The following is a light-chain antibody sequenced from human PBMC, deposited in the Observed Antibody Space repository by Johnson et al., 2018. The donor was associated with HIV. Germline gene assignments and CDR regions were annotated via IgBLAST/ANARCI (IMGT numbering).Light chain of an antibody. CDR2: DNN. Sequence: QSVLTQPPSVSAAPGQTVTISCSGSSSNIGNNYVSWYQQLPGRAPKLLIYDNNKRPSGIPDRFSGSKSGTSATLGITGLQTGDEADYYCGTWDSSLRVGFFGTGTKVTVL. CDR3: GTWDSSLRVGF. J-gene: IGLJ1*01. CDR1: SSNIGNNY. V-gene: IGLV1-51*01.